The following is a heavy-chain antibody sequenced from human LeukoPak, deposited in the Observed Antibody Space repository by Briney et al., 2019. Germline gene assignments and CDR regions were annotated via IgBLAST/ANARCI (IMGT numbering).Heavy chain of an antibody. CDR3: ARDWSPDY. Sequence: SETLSLTCTVSGDSISSSIYYWGWIRQPPGKGLEWIGSIYHSGTTYYNSSLKSRVTISVDTSKNQFSLKLSSVTAADTAVYYCARDWSPDYWGQGTLVTVSS. V-gene: IGHV4-39*07. J-gene: IGHJ4*02. CDR2: IYHSGTT. CDR1: GDSISSSIYY.